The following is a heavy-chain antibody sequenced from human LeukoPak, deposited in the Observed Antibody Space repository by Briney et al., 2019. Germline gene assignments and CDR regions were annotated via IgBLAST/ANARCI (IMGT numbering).Heavy chain of an antibody. CDR2: IFYSGST. CDR1: GGSISSYY. J-gene: IGHJ4*02. CDR3: ARRAYSSGWYYFDY. V-gene: IGHV4-59*08. D-gene: IGHD6-19*01. Sequence: SETLSLTCTVSGGSISSYYWNWIRQPPGKGLEWIGCIFYSGSTNYNPSLKSRVTISVDTSKNQFSLKLSSVTAADTAVYYCARRAYSSGWYYFDYWGQGTLVTVSS.